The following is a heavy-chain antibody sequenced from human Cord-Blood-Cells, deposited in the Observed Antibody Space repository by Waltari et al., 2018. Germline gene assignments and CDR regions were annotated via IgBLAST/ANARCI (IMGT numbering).Heavy chain of an antibody. J-gene: IGHJ2*01. CDR2: IYYSGST. CDR1: GGSVSSGSYY. D-gene: IGHD1-26*01. Sequence: QVQLQESGPGLVKPSETLSLPCTVSGGSVSSGSYYWSWIRQPPGKGLEWIGYIYYSGSTNYNPSLKSRVTISVDTSKNQFSLKLSSVTAADTAVYYCARDSGNWYLDLWGRGTLVTVSS. V-gene: IGHV4-61*01. CDR3: ARDSGNWYLDL.